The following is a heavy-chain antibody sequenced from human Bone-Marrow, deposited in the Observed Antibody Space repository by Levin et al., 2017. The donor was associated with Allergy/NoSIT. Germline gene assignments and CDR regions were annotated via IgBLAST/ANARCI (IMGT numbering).Heavy chain of an antibody. V-gene: IGHV3-30*18. J-gene: IGHJ4*02. Sequence: GGSLRLSCAASGFTFSRYGMHWVRQAPGKGLEWVAVISYDGGNEYYADSVKGRFTISRDNSKSTLYVHMSGLRVDDTAVYYCAKVRGRATGVLDYWGQGTLVTVSS. CDR3: AKVRGRATGVLDY. CDR2: ISYDGGNE. CDR1: GFTFSRYG. D-gene: IGHD1-1*01.